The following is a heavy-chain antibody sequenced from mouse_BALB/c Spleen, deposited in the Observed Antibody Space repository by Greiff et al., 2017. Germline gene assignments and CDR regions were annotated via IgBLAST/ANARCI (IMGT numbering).Heavy chain of an antibody. V-gene: IGHV14-3*02. CDR1: GFNIKDTY. Sequence: EVQRVESGAELVKPGASVKLSCTASGFNIKDTYMHWVKQRPEQGLEWIGRIDPANGNTKYDPKFQGKATITADTSSNTAYLQLSSLTSEDTAVYYCARALNHYGSSYWYFDVWGAGTTVTVSS. CDR2: IDPANGNT. J-gene: IGHJ1*01. D-gene: IGHD1-1*01. CDR3: ARALNHYGSSYWYFDV.